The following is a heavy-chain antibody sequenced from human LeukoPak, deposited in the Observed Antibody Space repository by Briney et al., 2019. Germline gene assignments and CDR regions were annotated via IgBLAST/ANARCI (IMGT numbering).Heavy chain of an antibody. V-gene: IGHV5-51*01. CDR1: GYSFTSYW. CDR3: ARQGFYYGSGSYLDY. J-gene: IGHJ4*02. CDR2: IYPGDSDT. D-gene: IGHD3-10*01. Sequence: PGESLKISCKGSGYSFTSYWIGWVRQMPGKGLEWMGIIYPGDSDTRYSPSFQGQVTISADKSISTAYLQWSSLKASDTAMYYCARQGFYYGSGSYLDYWGQGTLVTVSS.